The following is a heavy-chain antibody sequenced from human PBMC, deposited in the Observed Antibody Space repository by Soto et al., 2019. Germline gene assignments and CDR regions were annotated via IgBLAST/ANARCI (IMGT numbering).Heavy chain of an antibody. D-gene: IGHD3-3*01. Sequence: PGGSLRLSCAASGFTFSGYEMNWVRQAPGKGLEWISYISGSGTTIYYADSVKGRFTISRDNAKKSLYLQMNSLRAEDTAVYYCAREVTVFGVIIQTTMDVWGQGTTVTXS. CDR1: GFTFSGYE. CDR2: ISGSGTTI. J-gene: IGHJ6*02. CDR3: AREVTVFGVIIQTTMDV. V-gene: IGHV3-48*03.